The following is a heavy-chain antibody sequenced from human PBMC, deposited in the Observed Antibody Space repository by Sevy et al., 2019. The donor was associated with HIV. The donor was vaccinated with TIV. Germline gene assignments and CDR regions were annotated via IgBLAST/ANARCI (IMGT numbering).Heavy chain of an antibody. CDR1: GFTFSDYY. D-gene: IGHD1-26*01. Sequence: GGSLRLSCAASGFTFSDYYITWIRQVPGRGLQWVSSITSSGTPIYYADSVTGRFTTSRDNAKNSLFLQMNSLRADDTTVYYCARSPTVGATELDYWGQGTLVTVSS. V-gene: IGHV3-11*01. J-gene: IGHJ4*02. CDR2: ITSSGTPI. CDR3: ARSPTVGATELDY.